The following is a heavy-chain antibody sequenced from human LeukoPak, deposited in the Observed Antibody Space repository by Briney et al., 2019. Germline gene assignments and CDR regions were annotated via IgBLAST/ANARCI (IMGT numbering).Heavy chain of an antibody. Sequence: VASVKVSCKASGGTFSSYAISRVRQAPGQGLEWMGWINPNSGGTNYAQKFQGRVTMTRDTSISTAYMELSRLRSDDTAVYYCARGNVDTALADAFDIWGRGTMVTVSS. J-gene: IGHJ3*02. CDR1: GGTFSSYA. CDR2: INPNSGGT. CDR3: ARGNVDTALADAFDI. V-gene: IGHV1-2*02. D-gene: IGHD5-18*01.